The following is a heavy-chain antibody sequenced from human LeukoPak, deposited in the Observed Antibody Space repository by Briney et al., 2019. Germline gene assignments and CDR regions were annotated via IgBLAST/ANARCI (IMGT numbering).Heavy chain of an antibody. V-gene: IGHV4-4*07. CDR2: IYTSGST. CDR1: GGSISSYY. CDR3: GSAGAGSSGWHLGFDY. Sequence: SETLSLTCTVSGGSISSYYWSWIRQPAAKGLEWIGGIYTSGSTNYNPSLKSQVTMSVDTSKNQISLKLSSLPASDTAVYYCGSAGAGSSGWHLGFDYWGQGNLVTVSS. D-gene: IGHD6-19*01. J-gene: IGHJ4*02.